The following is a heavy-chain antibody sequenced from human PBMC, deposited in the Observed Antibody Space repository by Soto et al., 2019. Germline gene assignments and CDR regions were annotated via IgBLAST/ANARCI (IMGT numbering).Heavy chain of an antibody. D-gene: IGHD5-18*01. CDR2: ISYDGSNK. Sequence: GGSLRLSCAASGFTFSSYGMHWVRQAPGKGLEWVAVISYDGSNKYYADSVKGRFTISRDNSKNTLYLQMNSLRAEDTAVYYCAKVRNGGAYTAMDYYYYYGMDVWGQGTTVTVSS. V-gene: IGHV3-30*18. CDR3: AKVRNGGAYTAMDYYYYYGMDV. CDR1: GFTFSSYG. J-gene: IGHJ6*02.